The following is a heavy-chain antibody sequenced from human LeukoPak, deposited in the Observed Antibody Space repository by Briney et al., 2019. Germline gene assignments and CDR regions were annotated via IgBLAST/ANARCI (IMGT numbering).Heavy chain of an antibody. V-gene: IGHV4-34*01. CDR1: GGSFSGYY. J-gene: IGHJ3*02. CDR2: INHSGST. CDR3: ARGLGSRITMIVVVKSGAFDI. Sequence: PSETLSLTXAVYGGSFSGYYWSWIRQPPGKGLEWIGEINHSGSTNYNPSLKSRVTISVDTSKNQFSLKLSSVTAADTAVYYCARGLGSRITMIVVVKSGAFDIWGQGTMVTVSS. D-gene: IGHD3-22*01.